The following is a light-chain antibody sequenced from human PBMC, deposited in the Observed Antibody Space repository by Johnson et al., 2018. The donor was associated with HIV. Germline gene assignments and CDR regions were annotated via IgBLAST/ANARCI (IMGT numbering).Light chain of an antibody. J-gene: IGLJ1*01. Sequence: QSVLTQPPSVSAAPGQTVTISCSGSISNIGDNFVSWYQQFPGTAPKLLIYENNRRPSGIPDRFSGSKSGTSATLAITGLQTGDEADYYCASWDRSLTVGTVFGPGTRVTVL. CDR1: ISNIGDNF. CDR2: ENN. CDR3: ASWDRSLTVGTV. V-gene: IGLV1-51*02.